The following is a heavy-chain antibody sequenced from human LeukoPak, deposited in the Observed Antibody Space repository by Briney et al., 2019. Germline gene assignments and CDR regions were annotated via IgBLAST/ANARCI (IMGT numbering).Heavy chain of an antibody. J-gene: IGHJ3*02. CDR1: GGSFSGYY. Sequence: SETLSLTCAVYGGSFSGYYWSWSRQPPGKGLEWIGEINHSGSTNYNPSLKSRVTISVDTSKNQFSLKLSSVTAADTAVYYCARITMTVVVTPRAFDIWGQGTMVTVSS. CDR3: ARITMTVVVTPRAFDI. CDR2: INHSGST. D-gene: IGHD3-22*01. V-gene: IGHV4-34*01.